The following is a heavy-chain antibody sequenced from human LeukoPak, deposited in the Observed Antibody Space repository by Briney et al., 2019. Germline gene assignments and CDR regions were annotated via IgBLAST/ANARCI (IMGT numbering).Heavy chain of an antibody. D-gene: IGHD7-27*01. CDR2: IIPIFGTA. J-gene: IGHJ5*02. Sequence: ASVKVSCKASGGTFSSYGISWVRQAPGQGLEWMGGIIPIFGTANYAQKFQGRVTITADESTRTAYMELSSLRSEDTAVYYCARLGQPHWFDPWGQGTLVTVSS. CDR3: ARLGQPHWFDP. V-gene: IGHV1-69*13. CDR1: GGTFSSYG.